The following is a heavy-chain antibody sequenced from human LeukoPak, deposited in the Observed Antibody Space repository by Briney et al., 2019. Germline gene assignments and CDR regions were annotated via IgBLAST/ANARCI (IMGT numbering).Heavy chain of an antibody. Sequence: SETLSLTCAVYGGSFSGYYWSWIRQPPGKGLEWIGEINHSGNTNSNPSLKSRVTMSVDTSKNQFSLKLSSLTAADTAMYYCARTPGGYWGQGTLVTVSS. V-gene: IGHV4-34*01. D-gene: IGHD2-15*01. J-gene: IGHJ4*02. CDR1: GGSFSGYY. CDR2: INHSGNT. CDR3: ARTPGGY.